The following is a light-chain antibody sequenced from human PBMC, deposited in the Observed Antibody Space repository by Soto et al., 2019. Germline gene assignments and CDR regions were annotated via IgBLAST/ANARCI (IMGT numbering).Light chain of an antibody. Sequence: ALTQPASVSGSPGQSITISCTGTSSDVGSYNLVSWYQQHPGKAPKLMIYEGSKRPSGVSNRFSGSKSGYTASLTISGLQAEDEADYYCCSYAGSGTLVFGGGTKLTVL. CDR3: CSYAGSGTLV. CDR2: EGS. J-gene: IGLJ3*02. CDR1: SSDVGSYNL. V-gene: IGLV2-23*01.